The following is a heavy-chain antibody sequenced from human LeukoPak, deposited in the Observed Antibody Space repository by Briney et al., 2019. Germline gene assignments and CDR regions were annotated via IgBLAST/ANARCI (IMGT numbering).Heavy chain of an antibody. V-gene: IGHV4-59*08. CDR1: GGSISSYY. CDR3: AGHHPRNTVDF. D-gene: IGHD2-8*02. J-gene: IGHJ4*02. CDR2: ISDIGSI. Sequence: PSETLSLTCTVSGGSISSYYWTWIRQPPGKGLEWIAYISDIGSINYNPSLKSRVTISLDTSKNQFSLKLSSVTAADTAVYYCAGHHPRNTVDFWGQGTLVTVSS.